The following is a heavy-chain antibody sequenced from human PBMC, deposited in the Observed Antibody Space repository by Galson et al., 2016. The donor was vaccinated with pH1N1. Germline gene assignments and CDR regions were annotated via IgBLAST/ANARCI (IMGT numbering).Heavy chain of an antibody. D-gene: IGHD5-12*01. CDR3: ATVPSRGFNAYGVDY. V-gene: IGHV3-23*01. Sequence: SLRLSCAASGFTFNKYAMTWVRQAPGKGLEWVSAISGSGRDTYYADSVKGRFTISRDNSKDAVYLHMNSLTVEDTARYYCATVPSRGFNAYGVDYWGQGTLVTVSS. CDR2: ISGSGRDT. CDR1: GFTFNKYA. J-gene: IGHJ4*02.